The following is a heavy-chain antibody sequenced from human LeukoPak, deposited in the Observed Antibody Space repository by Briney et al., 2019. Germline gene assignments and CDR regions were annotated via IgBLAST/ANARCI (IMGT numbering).Heavy chain of an antibody. J-gene: IGHJ3*02. CDR1: GFTFDDYA. CDR3: AKEGGAGGDAFDI. V-gene: IGHV3-9*03. CDR2: ISWNSGSI. D-gene: IGHD1-26*01. Sequence: GGSLRLSCAASGFTFDDYAMHWVRQAPGKGLEWVSGISWNSGSIGYADSVKGRFTISRDNAKNSLYLQMNSLRAEDMALYYCAKEGGAGGDAFDIWGQGTMVTVSS.